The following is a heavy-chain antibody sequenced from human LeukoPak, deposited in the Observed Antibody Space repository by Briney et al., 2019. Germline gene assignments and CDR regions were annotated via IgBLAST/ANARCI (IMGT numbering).Heavy chain of an antibody. CDR3: ARDRGGSGFYYFDY. D-gene: IGHD3-22*01. V-gene: IGHV3-30-3*01. CDR1: GFTFSTYA. J-gene: IGHJ4*02. CDR2: ISYNGSNE. Sequence: GRSLRLSCAASGFTFSTYAIHWVRQAPGKGLEWVAGISYNGSNEYYSDSVKGRFTIARDNSKNTVFLQMISLRAEDTGVYHCARDRGGSGFYYFDYWGQGTLVTVSS.